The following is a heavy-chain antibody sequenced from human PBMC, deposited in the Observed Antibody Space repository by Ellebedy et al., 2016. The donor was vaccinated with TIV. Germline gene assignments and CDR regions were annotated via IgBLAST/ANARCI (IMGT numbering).Heavy chain of an antibody. Sequence: KVSCKASEYSFTNYWIGWVLQLPGQGLEWMALIYPGDPHTEYSPSFQGQVTISDDKSIRTAYLQWCSLKASDTAMYYCARYEGTAGGIDYWGQGTLVTVSS. V-gene: IGHV5-51*01. J-gene: IGHJ4*02. D-gene: IGHD6-13*01. CDR1: EYSFTNYW. CDR2: IYPGDPHT. CDR3: ARYEGTAGGIDY.